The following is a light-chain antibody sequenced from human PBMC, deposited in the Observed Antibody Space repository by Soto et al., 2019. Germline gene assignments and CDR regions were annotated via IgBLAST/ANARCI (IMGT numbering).Light chain of an antibody. V-gene: IGKV3-20*01. CDR2: GAS. CDR1: QIISSTY. Sequence: EIVLKQSPGTLSLSPGERASLSCRATQIISSTYLAWYQHRPGQPPRLLIYGASTRATGIPDRFSGSGSGTDFTLTISRLEPEDFALYYCQHFGTSRYTFGQGNKLYI. J-gene: IGKJ2*01. CDR3: QHFGTSRYT.